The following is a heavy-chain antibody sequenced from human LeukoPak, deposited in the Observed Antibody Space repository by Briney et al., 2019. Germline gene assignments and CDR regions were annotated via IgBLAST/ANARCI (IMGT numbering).Heavy chain of an antibody. CDR3: NYDSWSGYPGGGS. CDR2: IYSGGST. J-gene: IGHJ5*02. CDR1: GFTVSSNY. D-gene: IGHD3-3*01. V-gene: IGHV3-53*05. Sequence: GGSLRLSCAASGFTVSSNYMSWVRQAPGKGLEWVSVIYSGGSTYYADSVKGRFTISRDNSKDTLYLQMNSLRPEDTAVYYCNYDSWSGYPGGGSWGQGALVVVSS.